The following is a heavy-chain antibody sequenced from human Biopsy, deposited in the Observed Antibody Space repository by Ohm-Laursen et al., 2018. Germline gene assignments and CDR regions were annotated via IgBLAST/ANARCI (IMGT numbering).Heavy chain of an antibody. D-gene: IGHD3-9*01. V-gene: IGHV4-38-2*02. J-gene: IGHJ5*02. CDR1: GFSISSGYY. CDR2: VYDSGKS. CDR3: ARDRFDLLTPNWFDP. Sequence: SDTLSLTCAVSGFSISSGYYWGWIRQPPGKGLEWIGSVYDSGKSYYNPALKRRVTISVDVSKNQFSLKLSSVTAADPAVYYCARDRFDLLTPNWFDPWGQGTLVTVSS.